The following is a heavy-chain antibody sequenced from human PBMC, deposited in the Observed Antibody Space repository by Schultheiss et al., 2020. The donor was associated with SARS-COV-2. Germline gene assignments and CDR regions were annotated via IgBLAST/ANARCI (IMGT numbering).Heavy chain of an antibody. Sequence: SETLSLTCTVSGGSISSYYWGWIRQPPGKGLEWIGEINHSGSTYYNPSLKSRVTISVDTSKNQFSLKLSSVTAADTAVYYCARIVPEFHCDYWGQGTLVTVSS. CDR2: INHSGST. D-gene: IGHD3-10*01. CDR1: GGSISSYY. V-gene: IGHV4-34*09. CDR3: ARIVPEFHCDY. J-gene: IGHJ4*02.